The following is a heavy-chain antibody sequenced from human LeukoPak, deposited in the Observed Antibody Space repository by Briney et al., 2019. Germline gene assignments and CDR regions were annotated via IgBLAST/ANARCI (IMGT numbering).Heavy chain of an antibody. D-gene: IGHD3-10*01. CDR2: IYSGGST. V-gene: IGHV3-53*04. Sequence: PGGSLRLSCAASGFTVSSNYMSWVRQAPGKGLEWVSVIYSGGSTYYADSVKGRFTISRHNSKNTLYLQMNSLRAEDTAVYYCARCTKTYGSGSFHYGMDVWGQGTTVTVSS. CDR3: ARCTKTYGSGSFHYGMDV. CDR1: GFTVSSNY. J-gene: IGHJ6*02.